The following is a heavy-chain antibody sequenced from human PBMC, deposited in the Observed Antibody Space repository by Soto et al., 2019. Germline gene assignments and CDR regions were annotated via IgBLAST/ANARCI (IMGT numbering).Heavy chain of an antibody. D-gene: IGHD2-21*02. CDR2: VSGSGDST. V-gene: IGHV3-23*01. J-gene: IGHJ4*02. CDR1: EFTFSSDA. CDR3: AKGRASDCPGCTQDY. Sequence: RVSPRLSFAASEFTFSSDAMSWVRQAPGKGLEWVSAVSGSGDSTYYADSVKGRFTISRDNSKNTLYLQMNSLRAEDTAVYYCAKGRASDCPGCTQDYWGQGT.